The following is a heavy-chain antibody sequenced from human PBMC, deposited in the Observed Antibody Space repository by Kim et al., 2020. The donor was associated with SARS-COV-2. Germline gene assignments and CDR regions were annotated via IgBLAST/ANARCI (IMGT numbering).Heavy chain of an antibody. V-gene: IGHV4-31*03. CDR2: IYYSGST. CDR1: GGSISSGGYY. J-gene: IGHJ4*02. D-gene: IGHD5-18*01. CDR3: AREPRIQLWPGWVYYFDY. Sequence: SETLSLTCTVSGGSISSGGYYWSWIRQHPGKGLEWIGYIYYSGSTYYNPSLKSRVTISVDTSKNQFSLKLSSVTAADTAVYYCAREPRIQLWPGWVYYFDYWGQGTLVTVSS.